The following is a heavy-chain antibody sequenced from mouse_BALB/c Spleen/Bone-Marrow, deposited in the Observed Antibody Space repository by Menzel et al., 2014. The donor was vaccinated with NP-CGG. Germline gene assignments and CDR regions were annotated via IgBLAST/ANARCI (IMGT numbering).Heavy chain of an antibody. V-gene: IGHV1-67*01. J-gene: IGHJ4*01. Sequence: VKLHESGAELVRPGVSVKISCEGSGYTFTDYSIHWIKQSHAKSLEWIGAISTYYGDATNNQKFKGKATLTVDKSSSTAYMELARLASEDSVIYYCARGVTTGAMDYWGQGTSVTVSS. D-gene: IGHD1-1*01. CDR1: GYTFTDYS. CDR2: ISTYYGDA. CDR3: ARGVTTGAMDY.